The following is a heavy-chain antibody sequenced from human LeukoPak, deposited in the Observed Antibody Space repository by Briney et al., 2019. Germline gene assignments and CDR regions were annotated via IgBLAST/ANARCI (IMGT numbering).Heavy chain of an antibody. J-gene: IGHJ5*02. D-gene: IGHD4-17*01. Sequence: SETLSLTCTVSGGSISSSSYYWGWIRQPPGKGLEWIGSIYYSGSTYYNPSLKSRVTISVDTSKNQFSLKLSSVTAADTAVYYCARGDYSYWFDPWGQGTLVTVSS. CDR3: ARGDYSYWFDP. CDR2: IYYSGST. V-gene: IGHV4-39*07. CDR1: GGSISSSSYY.